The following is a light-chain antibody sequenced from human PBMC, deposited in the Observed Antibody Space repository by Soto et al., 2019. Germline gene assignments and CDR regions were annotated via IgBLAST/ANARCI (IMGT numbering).Light chain of an antibody. J-gene: IGKJ5*01. CDR3: QQTYSTPIT. CDR1: QSISNY. CDR2: AAS. V-gene: IGKV1-39*01. Sequence: DIQMTQSTSSLSASVGDRVTIACRASQSISNYLNWYQQRPGKAPKLLIYAASSLQSGVPSRFSGSGSGTDFTLTISSLQPEDFVTYYCQQTYSTPITFGQGTRLEI.